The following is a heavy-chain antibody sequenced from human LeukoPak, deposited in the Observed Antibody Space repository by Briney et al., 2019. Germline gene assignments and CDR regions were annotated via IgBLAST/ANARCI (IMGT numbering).Heavy chain of an antibody. CDR1: GGSFSGYY. CDR2: VYSSGST. CDR3: ARVKGWNSSGWYGFDY. V-gene: IGHV4-59*01. D-gene: IGHD6-19*01. Sequence: SETLSLTCAVYGGSFSGYYWSWIRQPPGKGLEWIGYVYSSGSTNYSPSLKSRVTISVDTSKNQFSLKLSSVTAADTAVYYCARVKGWNSSGWYGFDYWGQGTLVTVSP. J-gene: IGHJ4*02.